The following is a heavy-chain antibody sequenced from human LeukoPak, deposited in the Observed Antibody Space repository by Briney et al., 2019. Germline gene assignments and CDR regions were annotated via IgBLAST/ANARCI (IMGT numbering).Heavy chain of an antibody. CDR1: GYTFTSYY. CDR2: INPTGGST. CDR3: AKDRYGDYEAPFHYYMDA. J-gene: IGHJ6*03. D-gene: IGHD5-12*01. Sequence: ASVKVSCKASGYTFTSYYMHWVRQAPGQGLEWMGLINPTGGSTGYAQKFQGRVTMTRDTSIDTAYMQLSRLRSDDTAVYYCAKDRYGDYEAPFHYYMDAWGRGTTVTVSS. V-gene: IGHV1-46*01.